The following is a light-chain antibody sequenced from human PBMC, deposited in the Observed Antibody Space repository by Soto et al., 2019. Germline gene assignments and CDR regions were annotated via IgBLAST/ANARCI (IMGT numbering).Light chain of an antibody. CDR2: WAS. Sequence: DIVMTQSPDSLAVSLGERATINCKSSQRVLYSSNNKNYLAWYQQKPGQPPKLLIYWASTRESGVSDRFSGSGSGTDFTLTIRSLQAEDVAVYYCQQYYSTPWTFGQGTKVEIK. V-gene: IGKV4-1*01. J-gene: IGKJ1*01. CDR3: QQYYSTPWT. CDR1: QRVLYSSNNKNY.